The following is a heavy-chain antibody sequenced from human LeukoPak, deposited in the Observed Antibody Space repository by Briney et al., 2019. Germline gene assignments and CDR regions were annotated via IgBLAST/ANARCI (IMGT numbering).Heavy chain of an antibody. J-gene: IGHJ4*02. Sequence: SETLSLTCTVSGGSIGSSSYYWGWIRQPPGKGLEWIGSIFRTGCTYYNPSLKSRATISVDTSKNQISLKVSSVTAADSALYFCARQRTSGSASNLRVAQIDSWGQGTLVTVSS. CDR2: IFRTGCT. CDR3: ARQRTSGSASNLRVAQIDS. V-gene: IGHV4-39*01. CDR1: GGSIGSSSYY. D-gene: IGHD3-3*01.